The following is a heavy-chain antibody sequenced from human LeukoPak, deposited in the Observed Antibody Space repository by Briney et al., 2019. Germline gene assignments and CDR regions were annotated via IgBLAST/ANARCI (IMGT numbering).Heavy chain of an antibody. J-gene: IGHJ4*02. Sequence: SETLSLTCTVSGGSISSYYWSWIRQSPGKGLEWIGYIYNTGSTNHNPSLKSRVTILVDTSKNQFSLELGSVTAADTAVYYCAREGGTGYYYDYWGQGTLVTVSS. CDR1: GGSISSYY. V-gene: IGHV4-59*01. CDR2: IYNTGST. D-gene: IGHD3-9*01. CDR3: AREGGTGYYYDY.